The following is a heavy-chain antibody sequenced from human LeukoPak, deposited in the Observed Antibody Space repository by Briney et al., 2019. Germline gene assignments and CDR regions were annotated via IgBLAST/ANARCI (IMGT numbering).Heavy chain of an antibody. CDR3: ARSYDSSGYYYSVGYYYMDV. J-gene: IGHJ6*03. Sequence: GASVKFSCKASGYTFTSYGISWVRQAPGQGLEWMGWISAYNGNTNYAQKLQGRVTMTTDTSTSTAYMELRSLRSDDTAVYYCARSYDSSGYYYSVGYYYMDVWGKGTTVTVSS. CDR2: ISAYNGNT. CDR1: GYTFTSYG. V-gene: IGHV1-18*01. D-gene: IGHD3-22*01.